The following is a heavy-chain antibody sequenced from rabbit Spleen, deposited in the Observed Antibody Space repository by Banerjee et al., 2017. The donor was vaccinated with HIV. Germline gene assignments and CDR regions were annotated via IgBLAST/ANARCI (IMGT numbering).Heavy chain of an antibody. CDR1: GFSFSDRDV. V-gene: IGHV1S45*01. CDR3: ARGADSMSRLDL. CDR2: INAVTGKA. D-gene: IGHD4-2*01. J-gene: IGHJ3*01. Sequence: QEQLVESGGGLVKPEGSLTLTCKASGFSFSDRDVMCWVRQAPGKGLEWIACINAVTGKAVYASWAKGRYTFSKTSSTTVTLQMTSLTAADTATYFCARGADSMSRLDLWAQGPSSPS.